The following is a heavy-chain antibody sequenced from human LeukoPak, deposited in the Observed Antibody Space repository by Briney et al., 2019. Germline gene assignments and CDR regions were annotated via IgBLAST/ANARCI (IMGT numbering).Heavy chain of an antibody. V-gene: IGHV4-39*01. D-gene: IGHD3-22*01. CDR2: IYYSGRT. CDR3: ARRRYYDGSGYLD. CDR1: GDSIRSGNYY. J-gene: IGHJ1*01. Sequence: SETLSLTCLVSGDSIRSGNYYWDWIRQPPGKGLEWIGSIYYSGRTYYNSSLKSRVSMSVDTTKNQFSLRLTSMTAADTAVYYCARRRYYDGSGYLDWGQGTLVIVS.